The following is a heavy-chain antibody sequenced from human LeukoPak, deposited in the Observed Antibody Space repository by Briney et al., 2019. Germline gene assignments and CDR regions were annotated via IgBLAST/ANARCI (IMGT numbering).Heavy chain of an antibody. Sequence: GGSLRLSCAASGFTFSSYWMHWVRQAPGKGLVWVSRINSDGSSTSYADSVKGRFTISRDNAKNTLYLQMNSLRAEDTAVDYCARSGELPHDAFDIWGQGTMVTVSS. CDR3: ARSGELPHDAFDI. J-gene: IGHJ3*02. CDR1: GFTFSSYW. D-gene: IGHD1-26*01. V-gene: IGHV3-74*01. CDR2: INSDGSST.